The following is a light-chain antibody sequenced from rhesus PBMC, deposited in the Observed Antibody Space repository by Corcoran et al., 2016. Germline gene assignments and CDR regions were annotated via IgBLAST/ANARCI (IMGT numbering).Light chain of an antibody. CDR3: SSYAGSNTYV. Sequence: QAALTQPRSVSGSPGQSVTISCTGTSSEIGGYNYVSWYQQHPGTAPKLMIYEVSKRPSGVSDRFSGSKSGNPASLTISGLQAEDEADYYCSSYAGSNTYVFGSGTKLTVL. J-gene: IGLJ6*01. V-gene: IGLV2-32*02. CDR2: EVS. CDR1: SSEIGGYNY.